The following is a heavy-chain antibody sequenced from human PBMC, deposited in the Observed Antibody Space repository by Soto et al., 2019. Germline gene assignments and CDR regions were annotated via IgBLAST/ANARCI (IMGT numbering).Heavy chain of an antibody. D-gene: IGHD6-19*01. J-gene: IGHJ4*02. CDR3: ARVSAVSAEYYFDY. CDR1: SASVTSTGYY. Sequence: QVQLRESGPGLMRPSQTLSLTCTVSSASVTSTGYYWTWIRQSPGKGLEWLGYILHNGNADYSPSLETRLSISLDSSKNQFSLKVNSVSAADTAIYFCARVSAVSAEYYFDYWGQGALVTVSS. CDR2: ILHNGNA. V-gene: IGHV4-30-4*01.